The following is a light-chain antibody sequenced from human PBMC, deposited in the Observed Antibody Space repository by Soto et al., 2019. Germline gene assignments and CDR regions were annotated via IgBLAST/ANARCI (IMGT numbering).Light chain of an antibody. V-gene: IGKV1-5*03. CDR2: RAS. CDR3: QQYKSSILT. CDR1: QSISSW. Sequence: DIQMTQSPSTLSASVGDRVTITCRANQSISSWLAWYQQKPGKAPKLLIYRASNLESGVPSRFTGSGSGTEFTLTISSLQPDDFATYYCQQYKSSILTFGPGTKVDIK. J-gene: IGKJ3*01.